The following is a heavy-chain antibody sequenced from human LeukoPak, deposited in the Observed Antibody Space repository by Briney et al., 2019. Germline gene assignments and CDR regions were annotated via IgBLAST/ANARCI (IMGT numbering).Heavy chain of an antibody. Sequence: ASVKVSCKASGYTFTGYYMHWVRQAPGQGLEWMGWINPNSGGTNYAQKFQGRVTMTRDTSISTAYMELSRLRSDDTAVYYCASNPGKAAYWNADYYMDVWGKGTTVTVSS. CDR3: ASNPGKAAYWNADYYMDV. CDR2: INPNSGGT. D-gene: IGHD1-1*01. V-gene: IGHV1-2*02. CDR1: GYTFTGYY. J-gene: IGHJ6*03.